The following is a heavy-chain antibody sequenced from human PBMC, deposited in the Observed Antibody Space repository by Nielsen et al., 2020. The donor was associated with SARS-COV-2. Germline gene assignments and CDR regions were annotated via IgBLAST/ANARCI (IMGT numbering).Heavy chain of an antibody. CDR1: GFTFSDYY. CDR3: AKDHRSGWDYFDY. V-gene: IGHV3-11*04. CDR2: ISSSGSTI. Sequence: GESLKISCAASGFTFSDYYMSWIRQAPGKGLEWVSYISSSGSTIYYADSVKGRFTISRDNAKNSLYLQMNSLRAEDTAVYYCAKDHRSGWDYFDYWGQGTPVTVSS. J-gene: IGHJ4*02. D-gene: IGHD1-26*01.